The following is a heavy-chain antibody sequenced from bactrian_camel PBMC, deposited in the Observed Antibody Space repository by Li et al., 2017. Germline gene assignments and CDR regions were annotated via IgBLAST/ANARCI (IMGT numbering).Heavy chain of an antibody. CDR2: IDSDGTT. Sequence: QVQLVESGGGSVRAGGSLRLSCAVSGFASDHRCMAWFRQVPGKEREGVGEIDSDGTTRYAVSVQGRFTISKDNTKNTLYLQMNNLKPEDTGMYYCAAGEPRGGSCLLEWSDSWGQGTQVTVS. CDR3: AAGEPRGGSCLLEWSDS. J-gene: IGHJ4*01. V-gene: IGHV3S55*01. CDR1: GFASDHRC. D-gene: IGHD7*01.